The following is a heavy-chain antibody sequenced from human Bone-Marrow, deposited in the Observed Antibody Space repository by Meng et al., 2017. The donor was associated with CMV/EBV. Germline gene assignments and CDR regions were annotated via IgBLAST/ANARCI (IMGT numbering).Heavy chain of an antibody. D-gene: IGHD2-2*01. CDR3: AKNGRYCSSTSCFDTQYYFAY. CDR1: GFTFSSYG. J-gene: IGHJ4*02. CDR2: IWYDGSNK. V-gene: IGHV3-33*06. Sequence: GESLKIACAASGFTFSSYGMHWVRQAPGKGLEWVAVIWYDGSNKYYADSVKGRFTISRDNSKNTLYLQMNSLGAEDTAVYYCAKNGRYCSSTSCFDTQYYFAYWGQGTLGTVSS.